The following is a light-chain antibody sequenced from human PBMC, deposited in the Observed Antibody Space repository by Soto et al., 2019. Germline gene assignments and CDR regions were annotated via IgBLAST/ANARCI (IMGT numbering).Light chain of an antibody. V-gene: IGKV3-20*01. J-gene: IGKJ2*03. CDR1: QRVSSNY. CDR2: ATS. CDR3: QQYGNYNTPRYS. Sequence: EIVLTQSPGTLSLSPGDRVTLSCRASQRVSSNYLAWSQQKPGQAPRLLIYATSDRATGIPDRFSGSGSGTDFTLTISRLEPEDFAMYYCQQYGNYNTPRYSFGQGTRLEI.